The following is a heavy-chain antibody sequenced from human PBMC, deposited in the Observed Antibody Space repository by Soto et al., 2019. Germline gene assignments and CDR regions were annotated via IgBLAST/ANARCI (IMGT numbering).Heavy chain of an antibody. J-gene: IGHJ6*02. CDR3: ARQLPYGGNSYYGMDV. V-gene: IGHV5-51*01. Sequence: ESLQISGKGSGWSLTSYWIGWVRQMNGKGLEWMGIIYPGDSDIRYSPSFQGQVTISADKSISTAYLQWSGLKASDTAIYYCARQLPYGGNSYYGMDVWGQGTTVTVSS. CDR2: IYPGDSDI. CDR1: GWSLTSYW. D-gene: IGHD2-15*01.